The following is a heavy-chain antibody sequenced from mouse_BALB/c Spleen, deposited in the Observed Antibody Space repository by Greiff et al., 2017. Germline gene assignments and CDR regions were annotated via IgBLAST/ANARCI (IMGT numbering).Heavy chain of an antibody. CDR1: GYTFTSYW. CDR2: INPSTGYT. CDR3: ARGDYYASPFAY. J-gene: IGHJ3*01. Sequence: QVQLKESGAELAKPGASVKMSCKASGYTFTSYWMHWVKQRPGQGLEWIGYINPSTGYTEYNQKFKDKATLTADKSSSTAYMQLSSLTSEDSAVYYCARGDYYASPFAYWGQGTLVTVSA. V-gene: IGHV1-7*01. D-gene: IGHD1-1*01.